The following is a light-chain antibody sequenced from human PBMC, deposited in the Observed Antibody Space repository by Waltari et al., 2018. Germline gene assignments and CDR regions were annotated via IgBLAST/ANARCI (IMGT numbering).Light chain of an antibody. V-gene: IGKV1-5*03. Sequence: DIQMTPSPSTLSASVGDRVNITCRASQSINHWLAWYQQKPGKAPKLLIYRASILESGVPSRFSGSESGTEFTLTISSLQPDDFATYYCQQYDSYWTFGQGTKVEIK. J-gene: IGKJ1*01. CDR3: QQYDSYWT. CDR2: RAS. CDR1: QSINHW.